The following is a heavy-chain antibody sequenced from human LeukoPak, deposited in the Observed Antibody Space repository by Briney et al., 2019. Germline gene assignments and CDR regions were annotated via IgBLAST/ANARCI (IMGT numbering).Heavy chain of an antibody. CDR2: SNGGGGST. Sequence: GGSLRLSCPASGFTFSSYAMSWVRQAPGKGLDGVSGSNGGGGSTYYADSVKGRFTISRDNSKNTLYLQMNSLRAEDTAVYYCAKVMGSWLNHDAFDIWGQGTMVTVSS. CDR1: GFTFSSYA. CDR3: AKVMGSWLNHDAFDI. D-gene: IGHD3-10*01. V-gene: IGHV3-23*01. J-gene: IGHJ3*02.